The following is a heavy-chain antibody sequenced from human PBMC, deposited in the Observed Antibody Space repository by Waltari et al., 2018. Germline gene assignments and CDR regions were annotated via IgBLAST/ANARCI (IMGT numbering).Heavy chain of an antibody. CDR1: GGSISFHI. J-gene: IGHJ6*02. V-gene: IGHV4-4*09. CDR2: IYNSGNT. CDR3: ARLRDGYYYYYGMDV. Sequence: QVQLQESGPRLVKPSETLSLNCSVSGGSISFHIWSWFRQSPRKGLEWIGYIYNSGNTNYNPSLKSRVTISADPSKNQFSLKVDSVTVADTAVYYCARLRDGYYYYYGMDVWGPGTTVTVSS.